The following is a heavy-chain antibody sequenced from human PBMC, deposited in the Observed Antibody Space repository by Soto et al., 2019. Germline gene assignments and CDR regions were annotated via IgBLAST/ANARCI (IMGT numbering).Heavy chain of an antibody. CDR1: GFTFSSYA. D-gene: IGHD2-2*01. CDR2: ISGSGGST. V-gene: IGHV3-23*01. Sequence: PGGSLRLSCAASGFTFSSYAMSWVRQAPGKGLEWVSAISGSGGSTYYADSVKGRFTISRDNSKNTLYLQMNSLRAEDTAVYYCAKDLPIANILKYQPSPGMDVWRQGTTVPVSS. CDR3: AKDLPIANILKYQPSPGMDV. J-gene: IGHJ6*02.